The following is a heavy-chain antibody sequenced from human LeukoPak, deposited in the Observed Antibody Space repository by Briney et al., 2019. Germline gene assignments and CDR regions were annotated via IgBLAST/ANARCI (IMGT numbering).Heavy chain of an antibody. Sequence: ASVTVSCKASGYTFSGYFMHWVRQAPGQGLEWMGWLNPYSGGTNYAQRFQGRVTMTRDTSISTAYTELSRLTSDDTAVYFCARGTEYGSFAYWGQGTLVTVSS. CDR3: ARGTEYGSFAY. D-gene: IGHD1-14*01. CDR1: GYTFSGYF. CDR2: LNPYSGGT. V-gene: IGHV1-2*02. J-gene: IGHJ4*02.